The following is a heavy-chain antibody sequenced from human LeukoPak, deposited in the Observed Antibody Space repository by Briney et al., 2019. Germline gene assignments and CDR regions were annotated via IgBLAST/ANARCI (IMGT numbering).Heavy chain of an antibody. CDR1: GFTFSSYS. D-gene: IGHD3-3*02. V-gene: IGHV3-21*01. J-gene: IGHJ4*02. CDR3: ARLGFFGGGDY. CDR2: ISSSSSYI. Sequence: GGSLRLSCAASGFTFSSYSMNWVRQAPGKGLEWVSSISSSSSYIYYADSEKGRFTISRDNAKNSLYLQMNSLRAEDTAVYYCARLGFFGGGDYWGQGTLVTVSS.